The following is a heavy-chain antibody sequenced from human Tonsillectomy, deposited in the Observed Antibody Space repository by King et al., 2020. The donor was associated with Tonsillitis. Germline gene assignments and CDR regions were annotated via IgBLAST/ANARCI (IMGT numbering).Heavy chain of an antibody. J-gene: IGHJ4*02. CDR3: AEASCGPVTLPPVFVY. D-gene: IGHD3/OR15-3a*01. CDR2: ISSSSSYI. V-gene: IGHV3-21*01. CDR1: GFTFSSYS. Sequence: VQLVESGGGLVKPGGSLRLSCAASGFTFSSYSMNWVRQAPGKGLEWVSSISSSSSYIYYADSVKGRFTISRDNAKNSLYLQMNSLRAEDTAVYYCAEASCGPVTLPPVFVYGGEGTLVTASS.